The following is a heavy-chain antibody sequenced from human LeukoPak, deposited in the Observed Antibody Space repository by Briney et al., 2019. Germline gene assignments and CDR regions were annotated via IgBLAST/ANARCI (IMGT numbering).Heavy chain of an antibody. V-gene: IGHV3-21*01. CDR2: ISSSSSYI. J-gene: IGHJ5*02. CDR1: GFTFSSYE. CDR3: ASTTMVRGVIAGGWFDP. D-gene: IGHD3-10*01. Sequence: GGSLRLSCAASGFTFSSYEMNWVRQAPGKGLEWVSSISSSSSYIYYADSVKGRFTISRDNAKNSLYLQMNSLRAEDTAVYYCASTTMVRGVIAGGWFDPWGQGTLVTVSS.